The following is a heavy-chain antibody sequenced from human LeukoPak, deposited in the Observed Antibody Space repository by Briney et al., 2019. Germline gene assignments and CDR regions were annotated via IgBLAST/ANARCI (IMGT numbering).Heavy chain of an antibody. CDR2: MNPYNGNT. V-gene: IGHV1-18*01. Sequence: ASVNVYCKASGYTFKNYGINWVRQAPGQGLEWMGWMNPYNGNTIYAQNLQGRVTMTTDTSTSTAYLDLRSLTSDDTAVYYCAREKDAVAGIVDYWGQGTLVTVSS. D-gene: IGHD6-19*01. CDR3: AREKDAVAGIVDY. J-gene: IGHJ4*02. CDR1: GYTFKNYG.